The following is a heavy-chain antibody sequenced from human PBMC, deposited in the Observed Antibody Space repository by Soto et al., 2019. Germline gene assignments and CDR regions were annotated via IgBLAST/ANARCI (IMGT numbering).Heavy chain of an antibody. D-gene: IGHD2-21*02. V-gene: IGHV3-33*01. J-gene: IGHJ6*02. Sequence: GGSLRLSCAASGFTFSSYGMHWVRQAPGKGLEWVAVIWYDGSHKYYADSVKGRFTISRDNSKNTLYLQMTSLRVEDTAIYYCARARAYCGGDCSGMDVWGQGTTVTVSS. CDR1: GFTFSSYG. CDR2: IWYDGSHK. CDR3: ARARAYCGGDCSGMDV.